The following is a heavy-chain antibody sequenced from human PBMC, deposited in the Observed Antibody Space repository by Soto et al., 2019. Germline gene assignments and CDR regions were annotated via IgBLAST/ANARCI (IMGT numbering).Heavy chain of an antibody. J-gene: IGHJ5*02. CDR2: IYPGDSDT. Sequence: PGESLKISCKGSGYSFTPYWIGWVRQMSGKGLEWMGIIYPGDSDTRYSPSFQGQVTISADKSIIPAYLQWSSLKASDTAMYYCAREYCSRTSCYTIRFVAWGQGTLGTVSS. CDR1: GYSFTPYW. CDR3: AREYCSRTSCYTIRFVA. V-gene: IGHV5-51*01. D-gene: IGHD2-2*02.